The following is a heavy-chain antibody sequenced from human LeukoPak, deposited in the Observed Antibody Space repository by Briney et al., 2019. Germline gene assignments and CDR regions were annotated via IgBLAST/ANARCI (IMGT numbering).Heavy chain of an antibody. CDR1: GFSLSNYW. D-gene: IGHD7-27*01. Sequence: GGSLRLSCAASGFSLSNYWMNWVRQAPGKGLEWVANIKQDGSEKNYVDSVKGRFTISRGNAKNSLILQMNSLRDEDTAVYYCARGVWAPFDYWGQGTLVTVSS. CDR3: ARGVWAPFDY. V-gene: IGHV3-7*01. CDR2: IKQDGSEK. J-gene: IGHJ4*02.